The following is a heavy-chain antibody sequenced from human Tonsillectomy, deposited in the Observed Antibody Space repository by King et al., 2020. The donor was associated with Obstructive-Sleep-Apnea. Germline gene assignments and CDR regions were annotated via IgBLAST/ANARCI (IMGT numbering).Heavy chain of an antibody. CDR3: AKDEADMEGLAGVFDY. V-gene: IGHV4-39*07. CDR1: GVSVSTITYY. CDR2: IYYSGTT. J-gene: IGHJ4*02. Sequence: LQLQESGPGLVKPSETLSLTCTVSGVSVSTITYYWAWIRQPPGKWLEWIGSIYYSGTTYYNPSLQSRVTLSVDTSKNQVSRKLSSVTAADMAVYYCAKDEADMEGLAGVFDYWGQGALVTVSS. D-gene: IGHD2-15*01.